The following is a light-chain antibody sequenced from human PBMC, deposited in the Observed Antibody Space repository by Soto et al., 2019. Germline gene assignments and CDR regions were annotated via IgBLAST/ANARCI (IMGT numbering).Light chain of an antibody. CDR1: NSDVGGYNY. V-gene: IGLV2-11*01. CDR3: CSFAGSSYV. J-gene: IGLJ1*01. Sequence: QSALTQPRSVSGSPGQSVTISCTGTNSDVGGYNYVSWYQPHPGKAPKLMIYDVTRRPSRVPDRFSGSKSGNTASLTISGLQAEDEADYYCCSFAGSSYVFGTGTKLTVL. CDR2: DVT.